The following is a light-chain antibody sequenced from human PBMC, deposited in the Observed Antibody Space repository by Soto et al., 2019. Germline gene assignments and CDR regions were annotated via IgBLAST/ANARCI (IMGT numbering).Light chain of an antibody. CDR2: DAS. J-gene: IGKJ2*01. V-gene: IGKV1-33*01. CDR3: QQYENVPQGYT. CDR1: QDIRKY. Sequence: DIQMTQSPSSLSASVGDRVTITCQASQDIRKYLNWFQQKPGKAPKLLIHDASNLKTGVPSRFSGSGSGTDFTFTISSLQPEDIATYYCQQYENVPQGYTFGQGTKVEIK.